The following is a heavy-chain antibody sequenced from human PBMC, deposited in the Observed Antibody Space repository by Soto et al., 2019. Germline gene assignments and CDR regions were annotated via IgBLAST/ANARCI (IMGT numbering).Heavy chain of an antibody. CDR2: IWYDGSKK. CDR1: GFTFSSYG. D-gene: IGHD3-22*01. V-gene: IGHV3-33*01. J-gene: IGHJ4*02. Sequence: EWSLRLSCAASGFTFSSYGMHLVRQAPGKGLEWVAFIWYDGSKKYYGDSVKGRFTISRDNSKNTMYLQMNSLRAEDTAVYYCARDRDCFDTSGYYYYFDNWGEGTLVTVSS. CDR3: ARDRDCFDTSGYYYYFDN.